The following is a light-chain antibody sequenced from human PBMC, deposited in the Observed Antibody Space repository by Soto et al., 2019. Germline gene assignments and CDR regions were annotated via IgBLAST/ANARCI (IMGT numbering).Light chain of an antibody. CDR3: QAWGTGGV. CDR1: SGHSDYA. CDR2: VTSDGSH. Sequence: QSVLTQSPSASASPGASVKLTCTLSSGHSDYAIAWHQQQPEKGPRYLMKVTSDGSHTKGDGIPDRFSGSSSGADRYLTIASLRSEDEADYYCQAWGTGGVFGGGTQLTVL. J-gene: IGLJ3*02. V-gene: IGLV4-69*01.